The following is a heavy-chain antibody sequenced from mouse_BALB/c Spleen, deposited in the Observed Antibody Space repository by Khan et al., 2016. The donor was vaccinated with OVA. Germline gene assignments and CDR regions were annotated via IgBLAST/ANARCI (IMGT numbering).Heavy chain of an antibody. CDR3: ASEGDDGDLAD. Sequence: EVELVESGGGFMQPGGSLKLSCATSGFTFTDYYMYWVRQTPERRLEWVAYISNRGTTPNYPHTVRGRFTISRDNANNTLYLQMSRLKSEDTAMYYGASEGDDGDLADWGQGTLVTVSA. CDR2: ISNRGTTP. CDR1: GFTFTDYY. V-gene: IGHV5-12*02. J-gene: IGHJ3*01. D-gene: IGHD2-13*01.